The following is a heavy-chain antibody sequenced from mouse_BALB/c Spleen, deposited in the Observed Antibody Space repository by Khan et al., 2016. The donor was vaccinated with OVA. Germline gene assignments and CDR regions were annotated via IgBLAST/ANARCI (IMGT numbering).Heavy chain of an antibody. D-gene: IGHD1-1*01. CDR2: TNPTNGRT. CDR3: ARIKKIVATYFDY. CDR1: GYTFTSYW. V-gene: IGHV1S81*02. J-gene: IGHJ2*01. Sequence: QVQLKQSGAELVKAGASVKMSCKASGYTFTSYWMHWVKQRLGQGLEWFAETNPTNGRTYYNETFKSKATLTVDKSYSTAYMLLSGPTFEDSAVYYCARIKKIVATYFDYWGQGTTLTVSS.